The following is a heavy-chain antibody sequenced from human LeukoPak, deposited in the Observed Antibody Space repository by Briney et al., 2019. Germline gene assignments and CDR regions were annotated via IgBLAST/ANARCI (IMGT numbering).Heavy chain of an antibody. V-gene: IGHV3-33*06. CDR3: AKDGRLGELSLYSNWFDP. Sequence: GGSLRLSCAASGFTFSSYGMHWVRQAPGKGLEWVAVIWYDGSNKYYADSVKGRFTISRDNSKNTLYLQMNSLRAEDTAVYYCAKDGRLGELSLYSNWFDPWGQGTLVTVSS. CDR2: IWYDGSNK. CDR1: GFTFSSYG. D-gene: IGHD3-16*02. J-gene: IGHJ5*02.